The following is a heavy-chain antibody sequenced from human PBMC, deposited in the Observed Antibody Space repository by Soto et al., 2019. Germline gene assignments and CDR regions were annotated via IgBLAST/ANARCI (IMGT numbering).Heavy chain of an antibody. CDR2: IIPIFGTA. CDR3: ARGDCSSTSCPKSYYYYGMDV. CDR1: GGTFSSYA. J-gene: IGHJ6*02. V-gene: IGHV1-69*01. D-gene: IGHD2-2*01. Sequence: QVQLVQSGAEVKKPGSSVKVSCKASGGTFSSYAISWVRQAPGQGLEWMGGIIPIFGTANYAQKFQGRVTITADESPSTAYMELSSLRSEDTAVYYCARGDCSSTSCPKSYYYYGMDVWGQGTTVTVSS.